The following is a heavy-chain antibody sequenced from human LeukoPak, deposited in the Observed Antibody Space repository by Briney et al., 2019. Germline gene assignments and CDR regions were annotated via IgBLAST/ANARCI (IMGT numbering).Heavy chain of an antibody. Sequence: GGSLRLSCAASGFTFSSYGMHWVRQAPGKGLEWVAVIWYDGSNKYYADSVKGRFTISRDNSKNTLYLQMNSLRAEDTAVYYCARDQGFLRDYGDYVLPGYWGQGTLVTVSS. V-gene: IGHV3-33*01. D-gene: IGHD4-17*01. CDR1: GFTFSSYG. CDR3: ARDQGFLRDYGDYVLPGY. J-gene: IGHJ4*02. CDR2: IWYDGSNK.